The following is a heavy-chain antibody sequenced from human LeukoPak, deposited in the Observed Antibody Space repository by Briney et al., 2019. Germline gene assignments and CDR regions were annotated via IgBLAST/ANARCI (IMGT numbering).Heavy chain of an antibody. CDR3: ARTPGIAVAGGYFDY. CDR1: GYTFTTYG. Sequence: ASVKVSCKASGYTFTTYGISWVRQAPGQGLEWMGWVSVYNGNTKYAQELQGRVTMTTDTPMSTAYMELRSLRSDDTAVYYCARTPGIAVAGGYFDYWGQGTLVTVSS. D-gene: IGHD6-19*01. CDR2: VSVYNGNT. J-gene: IGHJ4*02. V-gene: IGHV1-18*01.